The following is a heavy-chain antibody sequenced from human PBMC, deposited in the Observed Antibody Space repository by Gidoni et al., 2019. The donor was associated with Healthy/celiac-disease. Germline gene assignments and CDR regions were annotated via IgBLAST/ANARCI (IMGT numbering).Heavy chain of an antibody. V-gene: IGHV1-69*01. CDR3: ARESEIVVVPAAMPGSRYYGMDV. CDR2: INPIFGTA. J-gene: IGHJ6*02. Sequence: QVQLVQSGAGVKKPGSSVKVSCKASGGTFSSYSTSWVRQYPGQGLEWLGGINPIFGTATYAQHFQGRVSITADESTSTAYMELSSLRSEDTAVYYCARESEIVVVPAAMPGSRYYGMDVWGQGTTVTVSS. CDR1: GGTFSSYS. D-gene: IGHD2-2*01.